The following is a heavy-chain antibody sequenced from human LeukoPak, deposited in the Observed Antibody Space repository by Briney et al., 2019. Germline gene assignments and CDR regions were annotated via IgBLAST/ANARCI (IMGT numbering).Heavy chain of an antibody. CDR3: ARSSHIVVVPAATDFDY. Sequence: PGGSLRLSCAASGFTFSSCEMNWVRQAPGKGLEWVSYISSSGSTIYYADSVKGRFTISRDNAKNSLYLQMNSLRAEDTAVYYCARSSHIVVVPAATDFDYWGQGTLVTVSS. J-gene: IGHJ4*02. V-gene: IGHV3-48*03. CDR2: ISSSGSTI. D-gene: IGHD2-2*01. CDR1: GFTFSSCE.